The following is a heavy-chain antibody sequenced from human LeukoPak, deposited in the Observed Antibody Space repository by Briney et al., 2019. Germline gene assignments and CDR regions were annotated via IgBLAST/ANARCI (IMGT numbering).Heavy chain of an antibody. V-gene: IGHV3-23*01. CDR3: AKSATHSSGYPYYFDY. Sequence: GGSLRLSCAASGFTFSSYGMSWVRQAPGKGLEWVSAISGSGGSTYYADSVKGRFTISRDNSKNTLYLQMDSLRAEDTAVYYCAKSATHSSGYPYYFDYWGQGTLVTVSS. CDR1: GFTFSSYG. D-gene: IGHD3-22*01. J-gene: IGHJ4*02. CDR2: ISGSGGST.